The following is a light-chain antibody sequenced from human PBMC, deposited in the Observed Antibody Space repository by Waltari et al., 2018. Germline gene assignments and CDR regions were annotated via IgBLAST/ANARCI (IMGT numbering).Light chain of an antibody. Sequence: LTQSPATLSLSPGERATLSCRASQTITKYLAWYKKRPGQAPRLLIYGTSSRATGVPDRFSGSGSGTEFTLTISSLEPEDFAVYYCQKYSDSPWTFGQGTTVEIK. V-gene: IGKV3-20*01. CDR2: GTS. CDR1: QTITKY. J-gene: IGKJ1*01. CDR3: QKYSDSPWT.